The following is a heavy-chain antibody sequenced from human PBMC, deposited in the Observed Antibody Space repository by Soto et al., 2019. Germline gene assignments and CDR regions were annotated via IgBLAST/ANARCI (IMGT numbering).Heavy chain of an antibody. CDR3: ARDQRSKAQPYYSYGMDV. D-gene: IGHD2-2*01. V-gene: IGHV1-18*01. J-gene: IGHJ6*02. CDR1: GYRFTASG. CDR2: ISAYNRNT. Sequence: GVSVKVSWRTSGYRFTASGMRWVRESPGQGLEWMGWISAYNRNTNYAQRVKGRLTMTTDTSTSTAYMELRSLRSDDTAVYYCARDQRSKAQPYYSYGMDVWGLGNTVTVSS.